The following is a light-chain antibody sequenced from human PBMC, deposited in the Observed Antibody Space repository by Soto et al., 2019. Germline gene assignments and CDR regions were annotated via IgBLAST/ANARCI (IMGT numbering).Light chain of an antibody. Sequence: QPVLTQPPSVSGAPGQRVTISCTGSSSNIGADYDVHWYQQRPGTAPKLLILGNNNRPSGVPDRFSGSKSGTSASLAITGLQAEDEGDYYCQSYDSTLSARYVFGTGTKLTVL. V-gene: IGLV1-40*01. CDR2: GNN. CDR1: SSNIGADYD. J-gene: IGLJ1*01. CDR3: QSYDSTLSARYV.